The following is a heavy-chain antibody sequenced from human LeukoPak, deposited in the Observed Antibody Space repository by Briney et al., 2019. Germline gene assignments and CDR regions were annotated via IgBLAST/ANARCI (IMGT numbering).Heavy chain of an antibody. J-gene: IGHJ4*02. Sequence: PGGSLRLSCAASGFTFSSYSMNWVRQAPGKGLEWVSSISSRSTYIYYADSLKGRFTISRDNAKNSLYLQMNSRRAEDTAVYYCAARDSYGSGSYPIDYWGQGTLVTVSS. CDR1: GFTFSSYS. D-gene: IGHD3-10*01. V-gene: IGHV3-21*01. CDR2: ISSRSTYI. CDR3: AARDSYGSGSYPIDY.